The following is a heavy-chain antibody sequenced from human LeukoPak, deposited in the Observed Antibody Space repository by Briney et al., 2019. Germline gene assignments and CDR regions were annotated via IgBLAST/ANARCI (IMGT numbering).Heavy chain of an antibody. CDR2: ISTGGGNT. Sequence: PGGSLRLSCAASGFTFSSYTMGWVRQAPGKGLKWVSTISTGGGNTYYADSVKGRFTVSRDDSKNTLYLQMNSLRAEDTAVYYCAKDGGLWVSAHWGDSWGRGTLVTVSS. D-gene: IGHD7-27*01. CDR1: GFTFSSYT. J-gene: IGHJ4*02. CDR3: AKDGGLWVSAHWGDS. V-gene: IGHV3-23*01.